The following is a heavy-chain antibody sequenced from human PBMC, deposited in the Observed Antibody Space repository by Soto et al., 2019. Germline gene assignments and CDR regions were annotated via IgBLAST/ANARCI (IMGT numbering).Heavy chain of an antibody. J-gene: IGHJ6*02. Sequence: ASVKVSCKASGFTFTSSAVQWVRQARGQRLEWIGWIVVGSGNTNYAQKFQERVTITRDMSTSTAYMELSSLRSEDTAMYYCAAVGSSNYYYYYGMDVWGQGTTVTVSS. CDR3: AAVGSSNYYYYYGMDV. V-gene: IGHV1-58*01. D-gene: IGHD2-2*01. CDR1: GFTFTSSA. CDR2: IVVGSGNT.